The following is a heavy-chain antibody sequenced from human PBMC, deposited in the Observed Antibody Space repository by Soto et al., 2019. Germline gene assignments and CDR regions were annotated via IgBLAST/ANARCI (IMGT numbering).Heavy chain of an antibody. D-gene: IGHD3-3*01. CDR1: GFSISNYA. Sequence: EVQLLESGGGLVQPGGSLTLSCAASGFSISNYAMSWVRQAPGKGLEWVSLIGGNGGTTNYADSVKGRFTISRDNSRKTLFLQMYRLRGEDTAVYYCAKGRAKTMFDVDTLFDYWGQGTLVTVS. J-gene: IGHJ4*02. CDR2: IGGNGGTT. V-gene: IGHV3-23*01. CDR3: AKGRAKTMFDVDTLFDY.